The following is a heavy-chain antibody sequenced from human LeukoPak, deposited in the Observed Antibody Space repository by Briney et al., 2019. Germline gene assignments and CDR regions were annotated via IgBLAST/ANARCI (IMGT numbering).Heavy chain of an antibody. CDR3: VRDYCSGVTCYEGY. CDR2: IKQGGSEK. Sequence: GGSLRLLCSASGFTFSRYWMSWVRQAPGKGREWVANIKQGGSEKYYADSVKGRFTISRDNDKNSVYLQMNSLRAEDTAVYYCVRDYCSGVTCYEGYWGQGTLVTVSS. J-gene: IGHJ4*02. CDR1: GFTFSRYW. D-gene: IGHD2-15*01. V-gene: IGHV3-7*05.